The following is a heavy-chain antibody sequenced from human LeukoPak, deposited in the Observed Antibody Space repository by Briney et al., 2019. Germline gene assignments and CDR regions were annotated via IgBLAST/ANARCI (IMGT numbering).Heavy chain of an antibody. V-gene: IGHV1-18*01. Sequence: SVKVSCKASGYAFTNYGITWVRQAPGQGLEWLGWISTFNGNTNYAQKLQDRVTMTTDTSTSTAYLELRSLRSDDTAVYYCARRHLIGNGYFDHWGQGTLVTVSS. CDR2: ISTFNGNT. CDR1: GYAFTNYG. D-gene: IGHD4-23*01. J-gene: IGHJ4*02. CDR3: ARRHLIGNGYFDH.